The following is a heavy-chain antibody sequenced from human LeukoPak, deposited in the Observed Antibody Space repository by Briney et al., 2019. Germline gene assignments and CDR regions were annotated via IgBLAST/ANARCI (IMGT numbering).Heavy chain of an antibody. CDR2: IHYSGST. V-gene: IGHV4-39*07. D-gene: IGHD2-8*02. J-gene: IGHJ4*02. Sequence: SETLSLTCSVSGGSISSSSYSWGWIRQPPGKGLEWIATIHYSGSTYYNPSLNSGVTISLDTSKNQFSLRLSSVTVADTAVYYCARDSDEYCTGGSCFLWGQGALVTVSS. CDR3: ARDSDEYCTGGSCFL. CDR1: GGSISSSSYS.